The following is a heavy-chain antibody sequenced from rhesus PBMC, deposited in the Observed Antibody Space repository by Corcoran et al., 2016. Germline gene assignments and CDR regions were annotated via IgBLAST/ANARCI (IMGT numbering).Heavy chain of an antibody. J-gene: IGHJ4*01. D-gene: IGHD5-30*01. V-gene: IGHV4-106*01. CDR1: GGSISDDYY. Sequence: QVQLQESGPGLVKPSETLSLTCAVSGGSISDDYYWSWIRPPPGKGLEWIGYIYGSDGGTNYNPFLKNRITISIDTSKNQFSLKLSSVTAEDTAGYYCAGPDTAGVIDYWGQGVLVTVSS. CDR3: AGPDTAGVIDY. CDR2: IYGSDGGT.